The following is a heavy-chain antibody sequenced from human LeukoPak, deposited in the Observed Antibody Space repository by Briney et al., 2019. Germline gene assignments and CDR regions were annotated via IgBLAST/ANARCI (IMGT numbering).Heavy chain of an antibody. CDR3: ARDRSGGGSYISFLGY. V-gene: IGHV3-30*04. CDR1: GFTFSSYA. J-gene: IGHJ4*02. Sequence: GGSLRLSCAASGFTFSSYAMHWVRQAPGKGLEWVAVISYDGSNKYYADSVKGRFTISRDNSKNTLYLQMNSLRAEDTAVYYCARDRSGGGSYISFLGYWGRGTLVTVSS. D-gene: IGHD1-26*01. CDR2: ISYDGSNK.